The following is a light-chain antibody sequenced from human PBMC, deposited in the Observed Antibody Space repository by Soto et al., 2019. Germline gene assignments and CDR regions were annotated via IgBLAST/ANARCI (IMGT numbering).Light chain of an antibody. J-gene: IGLJ2*01. CDR2: YDS. CDR1: NIGSKT. Sequence: SYELTQPPSVSVAPGKTATITCGGNNIGSKTVHWYQQKPGQAPVLVIYYDSDRPSGIPERFSGSNSGNTATLTISRVEAGDEADYYCQVWDSSSDHVVFCGGTKVTVL. CDR3: QVWDSSSDHVV. V-gene: IGLV3-21*04.